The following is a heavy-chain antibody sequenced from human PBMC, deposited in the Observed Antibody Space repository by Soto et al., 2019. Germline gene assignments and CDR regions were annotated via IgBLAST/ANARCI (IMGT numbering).Heavy chain of an antibody. D-gene: IGHD3-10*01. V-gene: IGHV3-74*01. CDR2: INSDGSST. J-gene: IGHJ4*02. CDR3: ARDPSTLLLWFGELFPYFDY. Sequence: EVQLVESGGGLVQPGGSLRLSCAASGFTFSSYWMHWVRQAPGKGLVWVSRINSDGSSTSYADSVKGRFTISRDNAKNTLYLQVNSLRAEDTAVYYCARDPSTLLLWFGELFPYFDYWGQGTLVTVSS. CDR1: GFTFSSYW.